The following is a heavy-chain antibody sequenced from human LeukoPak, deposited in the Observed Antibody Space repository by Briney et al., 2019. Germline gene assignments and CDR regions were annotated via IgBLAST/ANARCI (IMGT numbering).Heavy chain of an antibody. CDR2: IYYSGNT. CDR3: ARGKGTAAAYYYYGMDV. J-gene: IGHJ6*02. CDR1: GGSVSSGSDY. Sequence: PSETLSLTCTVSGGSVSSGSDYWTWIRLPPGKGLEWIGYIYYSGNTDYNPSLKSRVTISVDMSKNQFSLKLTSVTAADTAMYYCARGKGTAAAYYYYGMDVWGQRTTVTVSS. V-gene: IGHV4-61*01. D-gene: IGHD6-13*01.